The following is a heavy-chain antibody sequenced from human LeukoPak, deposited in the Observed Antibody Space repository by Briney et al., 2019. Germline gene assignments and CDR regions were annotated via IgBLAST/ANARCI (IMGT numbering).Heavy chain of an antibody. J-gene: IGHJ4*02. CDR1: GFTFDGYA. Sequence: GRSLRLSCAASGFTFDGYAMHWVRQAPGKGLEWVSGISWNSGSIGYADSVKGRFTISRDNAKNSLYLKMNSLRAEDTALYYCAKDHRPPGGSSGWLDWGQGTLVTVSS. V-gene: IGHV3-9*01. CDR3: AKDHRPPGGSSGWLD. CDR2: ISWNSGSI. D-gene: IGHD6-19*01.